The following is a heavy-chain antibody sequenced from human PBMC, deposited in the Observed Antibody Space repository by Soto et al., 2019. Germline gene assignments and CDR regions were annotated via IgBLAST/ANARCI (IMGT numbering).Heavy chain of an antibody. CDR2: ISGSGGST. V-gene: IGHV3-23*01. CDR3: AKDFSEWSRPFDAFDI. CDR1: GFTFSSYA. J-gene: IGHJ3*02. Sequence: GGSLRLSCAASGFTFSSYAMSWVRQAPGKGLEWVSAISGSGGSTYYADSVKGRFTISRDNSKNTLYLQMNSLRAEDTAVYYCAKDFSEWSRPFDAFDIWGQGTMVTVSS. D-gene: IGHD3-3*01.